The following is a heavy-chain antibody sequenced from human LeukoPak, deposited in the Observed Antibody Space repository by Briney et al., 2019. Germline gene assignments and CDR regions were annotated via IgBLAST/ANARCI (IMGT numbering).Heavy chain of an antibody. Sequence: GGSLRLPCAASGFTFSSYWMSWVRQAPGKGLEWVANIKQDGSEKYYVDSVKGRFTISRDNAKNSLYLQMNSLRAEDTAVYYCARSHDFWSGYSDYGMDVWGQGTTVTVSS. CDR3: ARSHDFWSGYSDYGMDV. J-gene: IGHJ6*02. CDR1: GFTFSSYW. CDR2: IKQDGSEK. V-gene: IGHV3-7*01. D-gene: IGHD3-3*01.